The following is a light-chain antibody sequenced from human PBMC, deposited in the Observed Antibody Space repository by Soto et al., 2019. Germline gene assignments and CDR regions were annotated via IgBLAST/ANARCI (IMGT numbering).Light chain of an antibody. V-gene: IGLV2-14*01. CDR3: ASYTSSSTWV. J-gene: IGLJ3*02. CDR1: SSDVGAYNY. Sequence: QSALTQPASVSGFPGQSITISCTGTSSDVGAYNYVSWYQQHPGKAPKLMIYEVSSRPSGVSNRFSGSKSGNTASLTISGLQAEDEADYYCASYTSSSTWVFGGGTKLTVL. CDR2: EVS.